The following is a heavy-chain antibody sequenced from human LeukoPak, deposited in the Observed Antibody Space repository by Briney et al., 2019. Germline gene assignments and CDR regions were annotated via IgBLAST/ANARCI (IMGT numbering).Heavy chain of an antibody. J-gene: IGHJ4*02. Sequence: GGSLRLSCAASGSTFSSYSMNWVRQAPGKGLEWVSYISGSSSTIYYADSVKGRFTISRDNAKNSLYLQMNSLRAEDTAVYYCARIAMTTVTTDWGQGTLVTVSS. CDR3: ARIAMTTVTTD. CDR1: GSTFSSYS. V-gene: IGHV3-48*01. CDR2: ISGSSSTI. D-gene: IGHD4-17*01.